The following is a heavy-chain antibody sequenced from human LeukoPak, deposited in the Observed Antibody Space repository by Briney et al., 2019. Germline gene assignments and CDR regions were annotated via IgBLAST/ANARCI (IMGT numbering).Heavy chain of an antibody. CDR1: GFSFNSYT. CDR3: ARGGGAPDS. Sequence: PGGSLRLSCAASGFSFNSYTMNWVRQAPGKGLEWVSSISRSSSYIYYADSVKGRFTISGDNAKNSLYLQMNSLRAEDTAVYYCARGGGAPDSWGQGTLVTVSS. J-gene: IGHJ4*02. D-gene: IGHD1-26*01. CDR2: ISRSSSYI. V-gene: IGHV3-21*01.